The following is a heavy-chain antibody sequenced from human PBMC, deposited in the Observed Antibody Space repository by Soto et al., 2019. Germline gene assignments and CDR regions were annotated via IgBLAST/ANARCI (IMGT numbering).Heavy chain of an antibody. D-gene: IGHD3-22*01. CDR1: GGSISSSSYY. CDR3: ARLWGGFSSGSIFPADDYYYYGMDV. CDR2: IYYSGST. Sequence: TCTVSGGSISSSSYYWGWIRQPPGKGLEWIGSIYYSGSTYYNPSLKSRVNISVDTSKNRFSLKLSSVTAADTAVYYCARLWGGFSSGSIFPADDYYYYGMDVWGQGTTVTVSS. V-gene: IGHV4-39*01. J-gene: IGHJ6*02.